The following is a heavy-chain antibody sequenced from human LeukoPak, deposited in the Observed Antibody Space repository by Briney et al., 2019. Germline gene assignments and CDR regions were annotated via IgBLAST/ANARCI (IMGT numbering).Heavy chain of an antibody. D-gene: IGHD7-27*01. V-gene: IGHV1-2*02. J-gene: IGHJ4*02. CDR1: GYTFTSYA. CDR2: IHPGRGDT. CDR3: ARDHNWGPDY. Sequence: ASVKVSCKASGYTFTSYAISWVRQAPGQGLEWMGWIHPGRGDTNYAQKFQGRVSLTRDTSISTAYMELSRLTSDDTAVYYCARDHNWGPDYWGQGTLVSVSS.